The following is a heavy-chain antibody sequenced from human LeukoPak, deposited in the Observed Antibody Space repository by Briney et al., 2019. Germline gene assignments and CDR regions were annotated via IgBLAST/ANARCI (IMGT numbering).Heavy chain of an antibody. J-gene: IGHJ3*02. Sequence: PGGSLRLACAASGFTFSSYWMSWVRQAPGEGQERVANIKQDGREKYYVDSVKGRFTISRDNAKNSLYRQMNSLRAEDTGVYYCARDQLPYYGGIDEGAFDIWGQGTMVTVSS. CDR1: GFTFSSYW. CDR2: IKQDGREK. V-gene: IGHV3-7*01. CDR3: ARDQLPYYGGIDEGAFDI. D-gene: IGHD4-23*01.